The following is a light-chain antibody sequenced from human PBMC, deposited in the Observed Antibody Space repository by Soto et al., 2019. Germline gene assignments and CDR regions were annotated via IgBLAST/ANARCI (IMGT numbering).Light chain of an antibody. CDR3: AAWDDSLNGYV. CDR1: SSNIGSNT. Sequence: QSVPTQPPSASGTPGQRVTISCSGSSSNIGSNTVNWYQQLPGTAPKLLIYSNNQRPSGVPDRLSGSKSGTSASLAISGLQSGDDADYYCAAWDDSLNGYVFGTGTKVTVL. J-gene: IGLJ1*01. V-gene: IGLV1-44*01. CDR2: SNN.